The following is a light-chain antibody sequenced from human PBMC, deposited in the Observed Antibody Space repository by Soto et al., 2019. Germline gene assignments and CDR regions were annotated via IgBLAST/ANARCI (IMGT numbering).Light chain of an antibody. CDR2: ATS. Sequence: AIRMTQSPSSLSASTGDRVAITCRASQALNGNLAWYQQKSGKAPKVLIYATSTLRSGVPARFSASGSGTDFTLTINSLQPEDVATYYCQQYYGYPRTFGQGTKVEIK. CDR3: QQYYGYPRT. J-gene: IGKJ1*01. V-gene: IGKV1-8*01. CDR1: QALNGN.